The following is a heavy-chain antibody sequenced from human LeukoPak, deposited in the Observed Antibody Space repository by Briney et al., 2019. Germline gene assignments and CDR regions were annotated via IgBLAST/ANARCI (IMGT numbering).Heavy chain of an antibody. Sequence: PSETLSLTCTVSGGSISSGGYYWSWIRQHPGKGLEWIGYIYYSGSTYYNPSLKSRVTISVDTSKNQFSLKLSSVTAADTAVYYCARTAAGLYWFDPWGQGTLVTVSS. CDR3: ARTAAGLYWFDP. J-gene: IGHJ5*02. CDR2: IYYSGST. CDR1: GGSISSGGYY. D-gene: IGHD6-13*01. V-gene: IGHV4-31*03.